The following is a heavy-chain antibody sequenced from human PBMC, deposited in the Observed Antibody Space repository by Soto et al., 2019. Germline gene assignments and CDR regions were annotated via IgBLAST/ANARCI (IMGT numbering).Heavy chain of an antibody. J-gene: IGHJ3*02. CDR3: AKMPYCGGDCSDAVDI. V-gene: IGHV3-30*18. Sequence: GGSLRLSCAASGFTFSSYGMHWVRQAPGKGLEWVAVISYDGSNKYYADSVKGRFTISRDNSKNTLYLQMNSLRAEDTAVYYCAKMPYCGGDCSDAVDIWGQGTMVTVSS. CDR2: ISYDGSNK. CDR1: GFTFSSYG. D-gene: IGHD2-21*02.